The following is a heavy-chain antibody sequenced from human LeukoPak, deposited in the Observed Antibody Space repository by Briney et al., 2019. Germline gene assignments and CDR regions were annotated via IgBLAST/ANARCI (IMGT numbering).Heavy chain of an antibody. Sequence: GGSLRLSCAASGFTFSSYWMTWVRQAPGKGLEWVSYISSSSSTIYYADSVKGRFTISRDNAKNSLYLQMNSLRAEDTAVYYCARGAYYYEDWGQGTLVTVSS. CDR3: ARGAYYYED. V-gene: IGHV3-48*01. CDR2: ISSSSSTI. J-gene: IGHJ4*02. CDR1: GFTFSSYW. D-gene: IGHD3-22*01.